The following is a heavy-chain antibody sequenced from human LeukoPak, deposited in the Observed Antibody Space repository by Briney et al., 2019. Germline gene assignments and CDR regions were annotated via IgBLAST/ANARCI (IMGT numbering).Heavy chain of an antibody. CDR3: ARDADYYDSSGLDY. Sequence: GGSLKLSCAASGFTFNNYGMHWVRQAPGKGLEWVAVIWYHGSNQYYADSVKGRFTISRDTSKNTLYLQMNSLRAEDTAVYYCARDADYYDSSGLDYWGQGTLVTVSS. CDR2: IWYHGSNQ. CDR1: GFTFNNYG. V-gene: IGHV3-33*01. D-gene: IGHD3-22*01. J-gene: IGHJ4*02.